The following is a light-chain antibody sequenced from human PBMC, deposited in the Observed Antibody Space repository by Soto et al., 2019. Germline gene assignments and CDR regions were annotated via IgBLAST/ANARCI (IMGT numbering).Light chain of an antibody. CDR3: QQRSNWPIT. CDR2: DAS. CDR1: QSVSSY. Sequence: EIVVTQSPATLSLSPGERATLSCRASQSVSSYLAWYQQKPGQAPRLLIYDASNRATGIPVRFSGSGSGTDFTLTISSLEPEDFAVYYCQQRSNWPITFRQGTRLDNK. V-gene: IGKV3-11*01. J-gene: IGKJ5*01.